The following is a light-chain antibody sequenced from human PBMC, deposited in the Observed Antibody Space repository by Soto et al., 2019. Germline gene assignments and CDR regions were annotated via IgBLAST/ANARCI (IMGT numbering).Light chain of an antibody. CDR1: QSISYSSINKNY. Sequence: DIVMTQSPDSLALSLGERATIHCKSSQSISYSSINKNYLAWYKQRPGQPPKVLFYWASTRQSGVPDRLSASGSGTDFTLIITSLQEEDVAVYYCQQYFSSPLTFGGGTTVAIK. J-gene: IGKJ4*01. CDR2: WAS. V-gene: IGKV4-1*01. CDR3: QQYFSSPLT.